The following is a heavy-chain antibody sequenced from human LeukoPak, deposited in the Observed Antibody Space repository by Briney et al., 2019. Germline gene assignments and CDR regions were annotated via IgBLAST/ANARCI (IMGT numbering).Heavy chain of an antibody. CDR3: ASDSGWYGH. J-gene: IGHJ4*02. CDR2: LYTSGST. CDR1: GGSISIYY. V-gene: IGHV4-4*07. Sequence: SETLSLTCTVSGGSISIYYWGWIRQPAGKGLEWIGRLYTSGSTNYNPSLRSQVTMSVDRSKNQFSLKLSSVTAADTAVYYCASDSGWYGHWGQGTLVTVSS. D-gene: IGHD6-19*01.